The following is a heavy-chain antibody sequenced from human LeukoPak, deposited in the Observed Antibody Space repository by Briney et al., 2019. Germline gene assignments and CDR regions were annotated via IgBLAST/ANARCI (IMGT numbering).Heavy chain of an antibody. Sequence: ASVKVSCKASGGTFSSYAISWVRQAPGQGLEWMGRIIPILGIANYAQKFQGRVTITADKSTSTAYMELSSLRSEDTAVYYCARGSSRRRGYFDWLQGAFDIWGQGTMVTVSS. CDR3: ARGSSRRRGYFDWLQGAFDI. CDR2: IIPILGIA. CDR1: GGTFSSYA. D-gene: IGHD3-9*01. V-gene: IGHV1-69*04. J-gene: IGHJ3*02.